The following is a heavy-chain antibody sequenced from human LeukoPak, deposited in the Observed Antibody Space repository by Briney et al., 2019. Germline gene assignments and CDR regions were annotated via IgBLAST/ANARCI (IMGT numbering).Heavy chain of an antibody. J-gene: IGHJ5*02. CDR3: ARDRGPGGSYYNWFDP. V-gene: IGHV4-59*01. Sequence: NPSETLSLTCTVSGGSISSYYWSWIRQPPGKGLEWIGYIYYSGSTNYNPSLKSRVTISVDTSKNQFSLKLSSVTAADTAVYYCARDRGPGGSYYNWFDPWGQGTLVTVSS. CDR1: GGSISSYY. D-gene: IGHD1-26*01. CDR2: IYYSGST.